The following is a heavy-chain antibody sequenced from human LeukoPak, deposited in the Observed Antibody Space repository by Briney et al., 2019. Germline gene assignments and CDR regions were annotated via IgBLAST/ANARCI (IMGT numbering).Heavy chain of an antibody. Sequence: RASVKVSCKASGYTFTGYYIHWVRQAPGQGLEWMGWINPGSGGAIYAQRFQGRVIVTRDTSISTAYVEVRNLRSDDTAVYYCARSDCTGTNCYRFDYWGQGTLVTVSS. CDR3: ARSDCTGTNCYRFDY. D-gene: IGHD2-2*01. J-gene: IGHJ4*02. V-gene: IGHV1-2*02. CDR2: INPGSGGA. CDR1: GYTFTGYY.